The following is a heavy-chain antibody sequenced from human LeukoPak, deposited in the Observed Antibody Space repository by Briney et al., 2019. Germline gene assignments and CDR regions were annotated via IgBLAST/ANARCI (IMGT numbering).Heavy chain of an antibody. Sequence: TPSETLSLTCTVSGGSISSYYWSWIRQPPGKGLEWIGYIYYSGSTNYNPSLKSRVTISVDTSKNQFSLKLSSVTAADTAVYYCARVYGYTAGSRRYFDYWGQGTLVTVSS. CDR2: IYYSGST. CDR3: ARVYGYTAGSRRYFDY. CDR1: GGSISSYY. J-gene: IGHJ4*02. D-gene: IGHD5-18*01. V-gene: IGHV4-59*01.